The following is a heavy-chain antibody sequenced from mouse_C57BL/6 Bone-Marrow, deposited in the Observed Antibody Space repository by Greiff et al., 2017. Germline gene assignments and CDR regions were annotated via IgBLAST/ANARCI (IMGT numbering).Heavy chain of an antibody. CDR3: ARVGGPDY. Sequence: QVQLQQPGAELVKPGASVKLSCKASGYTFTSYWMQWVKQRPGQGLEWIGEIDPSDSYTNYNQKFKGKATLTVDTSSSTAYMQLSSLTSEDSAVYYCARVGGPDYWGQGTTLTVSS. J-gene: IGHJ2*01. D-gene: IGHD1-1*02. CDR1: GYTFTSYW. V-gene: IGHV1-50*01. CDR2: IDPSDSYT.